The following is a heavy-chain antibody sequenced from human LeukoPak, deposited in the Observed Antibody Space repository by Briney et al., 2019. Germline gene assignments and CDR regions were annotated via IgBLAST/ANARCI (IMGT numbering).Heavy chain of an antibody. CDR3: ARVARTAVGIRYYFDE. CDR2: ISTYNGNS. Sequence: ASVKVSCEASGYNFINYGISWVRQAPGQGLDWMGWISTYNGNSIYAQKFQGRVTMTTDTSTSTGYMDLRSLTSDDTAVYYCARVARTAVGIRYYFDEWGQGTLVSVSS. V-gene: IGHV1-18*01. CDR1: GYNFINYG. J-gene: IGHJ4*02. D-gene: IGHD1-14*01.